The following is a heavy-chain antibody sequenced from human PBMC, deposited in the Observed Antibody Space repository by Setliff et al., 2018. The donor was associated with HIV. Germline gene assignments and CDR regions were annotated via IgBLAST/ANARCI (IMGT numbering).Heavy chain of an antibody. Sequence: PSETLSLTCTVYGGSFSNYYTKWIRKPPGKGLEWIGELSPSGTTRSNPSLQSRFTISLDTSNNQFSQKLTSVTAADTAMYYCASFFVTTVTNQYYWGQGTPFTVSS. CDR1: GGSFSNYY. V-gene: IGHV4-34*01. CDR3: ASFFVTTVTNQYY. CDR2: LSPSGTT. J-gene: IGHJ4*02. D-gene: IGHD4-17*01.